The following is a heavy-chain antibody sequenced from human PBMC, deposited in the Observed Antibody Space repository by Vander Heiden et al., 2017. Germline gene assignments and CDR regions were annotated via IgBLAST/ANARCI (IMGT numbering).Heavy chain of an antibody. J-gene: IGHJ4*02. V-gene: IGHV3-43*01. D-gene: IGHD4-17*01. CDR3: AKGHYGANSGVES. CDR2: ITWDGGRT. CDR1: VFIFSDYT. Sequence: EVQLVESGGVVVQPGGSLRLSCATSVFIFSDYTMFWVRQAPGRGLEWVSLITWDGGRTYYADSVKGRFTISRDNNQNSLYLQMNSLRTEDAALYYCAKGHYGANSGVESWGQGTLVTVSS.